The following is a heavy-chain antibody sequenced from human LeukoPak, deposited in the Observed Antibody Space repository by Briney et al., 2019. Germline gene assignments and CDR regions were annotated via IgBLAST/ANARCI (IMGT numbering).Heavy chain of an antibody. D-gene: IGHD4-11*01. J-gene: IGHJ4*02. CDR3: ARDSRQQLFDY. CDR2: ISSSGSTI. Sequence: GGSLRLSCAASGFTFSSYEMNWVRQAPGKGLEWVSYISSSGSTIYYADSVKGRFTISRDNAKNSLYLQMNSLRAEDAAVYYCARDSRQQLFDYWGQGTLVTVSS. V-gene: IGHV3-48*03. CDR1: GFTFSSYE.